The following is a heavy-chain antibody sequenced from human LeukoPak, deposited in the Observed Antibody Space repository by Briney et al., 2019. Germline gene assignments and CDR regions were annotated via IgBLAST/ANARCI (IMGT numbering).Heavy chain of an antibody. J-gene: IGHJ4*02. CDR2: INHSGST. V-gene: IGHV4-34*01. CDR3: ARVMTTVTTETPSFDY. CDR1: GGSFSGYY. Sequence: SETLSLTCAVYGGSFSGYYWSWIRQPPGKGLEWIGKINHSGSTNYNPSLKSRVTISVDTSKNQFSLKLSSVTAADTAVYYCARVMTTVTTETPSFDYWGQGTLVTVSS. D-gene: IGHD4-17*01.